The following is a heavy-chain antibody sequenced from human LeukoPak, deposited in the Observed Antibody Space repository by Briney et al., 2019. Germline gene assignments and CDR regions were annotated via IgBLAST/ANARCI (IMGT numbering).Heavy chain of an antibody. Sequence: KPSEALSLTCTVAGGSISSGSYYWSWLRQPAGKGLEWIGRIYTSGSTNYNPSLKSRVTISLDTSKNQFSLKLSSVTAADTDVYYCATSIDFDYGDYYFDYWGQGALVTISS. J-gene: IGHJ4*02. CDR1: GGSISSGSYY. D-gene: IGHD4-17*01. CDR2: IYTSGST. V-gene: IGHV4-61*02. CDR3: ATSIDFDYGDYYFDY.